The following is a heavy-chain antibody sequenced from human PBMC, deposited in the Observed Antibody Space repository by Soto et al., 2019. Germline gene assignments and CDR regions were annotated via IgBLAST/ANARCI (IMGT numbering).Heavy chain of an antibody. CDR2: VYYSGST. D-gene: IGHD2-15*01. J-gene: IGHJ4*02. CDR1: GGTISNSNHY. Sequence: SETLSLTCTVSGGTISNSNHYWAWIRQPPGKGLEWIGSVYYSGSTYYNPSLKSRLTISVDTFTNQFSLRLNSVTAADTAVYYCARPRDATGYYDYWGQGTLVTVSS. V-gene: IGHV4-39*01. CDR3: ARPRDATGYYDY.